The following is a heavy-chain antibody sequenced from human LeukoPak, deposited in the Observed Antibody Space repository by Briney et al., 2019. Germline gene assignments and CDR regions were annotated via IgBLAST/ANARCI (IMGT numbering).Heavy chain of an antibody. D-gene: IGHD3-10*01. J-gene: IGHJ4*02. CDR2: IWYDGSNK. CDR1: GFTLSNYG. Sequence: GGSLRLSCAASGFTLSNYGMHWVRQAPGKGLEWVAVIWYDGSNKNYTDSVKGRFTISRDISKNTLFLQMNSLRAEDTAVYYCARDVIGGPGNYGPEYWGQGTLVTVSS. V-gene: IGHV3-33*01. CDR3: ARDVIGGPGNYGPEY.